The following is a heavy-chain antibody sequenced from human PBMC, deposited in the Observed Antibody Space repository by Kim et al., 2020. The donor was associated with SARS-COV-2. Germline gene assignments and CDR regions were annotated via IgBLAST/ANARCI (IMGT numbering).Heavy chain of an antibody. J-gene: IGHJ4*02. Sequence: STYYNPSLKSRVTISVDTSKNQFSLKLSSVTAADTAVYYCARAWGFGELLWGQGTLVTVSS. CDR2: ST. CDR3: ARAWGFGELL. D-gene: IGHD3-10*01. V-gene: IGHV4-31*02.